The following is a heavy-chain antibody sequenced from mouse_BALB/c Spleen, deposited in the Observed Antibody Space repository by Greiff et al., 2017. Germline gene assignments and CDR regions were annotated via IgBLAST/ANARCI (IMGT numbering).Heavy chain of an antibody. CDR1: GFTFTDYY. D-gene: IGHD2-1*01. V-gene: IGHV7-3*02. CDR2: IRNKANGYTT. CDR3: ASVYGNSYWYFDV. J-gene: IGHJ1*01. Sequence: EVQRVESGGGLVQPGGSLRLSCATSGFTFTDYYMSWVRQPPGKALEWLGFIRNKANGYTTEYSASVKGRFTISRDNSQSILYLQMNTLRAEDSATYYCASVYGNSYWYFDVWGAGTTVTVSS.